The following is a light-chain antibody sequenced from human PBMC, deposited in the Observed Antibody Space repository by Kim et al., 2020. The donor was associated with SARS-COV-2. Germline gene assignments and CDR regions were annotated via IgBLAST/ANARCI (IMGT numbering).Light chain of an antibody. J-gene: IGKJ1*01. CDR2: DAS. CDR1: RSVNCY. Sequence: LAPGDRATLACRASRSVNCYLAWYQPKPGQAPRLIIYDASNRATGIPARLSSSGSRTVFTLTISSLRPEEFAVYYCQQRSDWQWTFGQGTKVDIK. V-gene: IGKV3-11*01. CDR3: QQRSDWQWT.